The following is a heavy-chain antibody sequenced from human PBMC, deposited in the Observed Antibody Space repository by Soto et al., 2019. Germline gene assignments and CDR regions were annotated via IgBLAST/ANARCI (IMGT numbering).Heavy chain of an antibody. CDR3: AKDQLAYCGGDCSDFDY. Sequence: GGSLRLSCAASGFTFSSYAMSWVRQAPGKGLEWVSAISGSGGSTYYADSVKGRFTISRDNSKNTLYLQMNSLRAEDTAVYYCAKDQLAYCGGDCSDFDYWGQGTLVTVSS. CDR1: GFTFSSYA. D-gene: IGHD2-21*02. V-gene: IGHV3-23*01. J-gene: IGHJ4*02. CDR2: ISGSGGST.